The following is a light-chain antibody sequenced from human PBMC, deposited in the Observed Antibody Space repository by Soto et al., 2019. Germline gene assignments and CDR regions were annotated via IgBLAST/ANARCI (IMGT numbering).Light chain of an antibody. V-gene: IGLV2-14*01. Sequence: QSVLTQPASVSGSPGQSITISCTGTSSDVGGYNYVSWYQQHPGKAPKLMIYEVSNRPSGVSNRFSGSKSGNTASLTISGLQAEDEADYSCSSYTSSSTLAYVFGTGTKLTVL. CDR2: EVS. CDR1: SSDVGGYNY. CDR3: SSYTSSSTLAYV. J-gene: IGLJ1*01.